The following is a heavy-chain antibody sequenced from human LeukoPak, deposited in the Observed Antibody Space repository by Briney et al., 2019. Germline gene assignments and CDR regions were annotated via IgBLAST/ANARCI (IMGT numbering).Heavy chain of an antibody. CDR1: GFTFSSYS. J-gene: IGHJ4*02. Sequence: SGGSLRLSCAASGFTFSSYSMNWVRQAPGKGLEWVANIKQDGSEKYYVDSVKGRFTISRDNAKNSLYLQMNSLRAEDTAVYYCARDRGYYDYVWGSFDYWGQGTLVTVSS. D-gene: IGHD3-16*01. CDR2: IKQDGSEK. CDR3: ARDRGYYDYVWGSFDY. V-gene: IGHV3-7*01.